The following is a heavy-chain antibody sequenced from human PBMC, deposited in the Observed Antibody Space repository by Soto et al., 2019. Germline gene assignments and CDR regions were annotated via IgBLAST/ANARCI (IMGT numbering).Heavy chain of an antibody. V-gene: IGHV3-20*04. CDR2: INWNGDST. J-gene: IGHJ4*02. D-gene: IGHD6-19*01. CDR3: ARDGLYSSGRRY. Sequence: GGSLRLSCAASGFTFDDYGMSWVRQAPGKGLEWVSGINWNGDSTGYADSVKGRFTISRDNSKNTLYLQMNSLRAEDTAVYYCARDGLYSSGRRYWGQGTLVTVSS. CDR1: GFTFDDYG.